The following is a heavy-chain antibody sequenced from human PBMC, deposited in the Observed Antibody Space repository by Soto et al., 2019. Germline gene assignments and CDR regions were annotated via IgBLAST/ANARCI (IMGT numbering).Heavy chain of an antibody. J-gene: IGHJ6*03. V-gene: IGHV3-7*01. CDR1: GFTFSSYW. CDR2: IKQDGSEK. Sequence: EVQLVESGGGLVQPGGSLRLSCAASGFTFSSYWMSWVRQAPGKGLEWVANIKQDGSEKYYVDSVKGRFTISRDNAKNSLYLQMNSLRAEDTAVYYCARDYPSYYYYYIDVWGKGTTVTVSS. CDR3: ARDYPSYYYYYIDV.